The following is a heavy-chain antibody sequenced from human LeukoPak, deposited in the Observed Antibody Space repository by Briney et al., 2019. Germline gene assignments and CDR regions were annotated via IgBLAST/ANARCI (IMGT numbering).Heavy chain of an antibody. V-gene: IGHV3-48*02. CDR2: ISGSSNTI. Sequence: PGGSLRLSCAAPGFTFSSYSMNWVRQAPGEGLEWVSYISGSSNTIYYADSVKGRFTISRDTAKNSLYLQMNSLRDEDSAVYYCARGYCSSNSCAFDYWGQGTLVTVSS. CDR3: ARGYCSSNSCAFDY. CDR1: GFTFSSYS. J-gene: IGHJ4*02. D-gene: IGHD2-2*01.